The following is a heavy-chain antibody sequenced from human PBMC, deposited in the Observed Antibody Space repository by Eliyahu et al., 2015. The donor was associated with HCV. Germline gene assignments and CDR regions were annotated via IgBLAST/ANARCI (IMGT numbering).Heavy chain of an antibody. CDR2: IYYSGGT. J-gene: IGHJ4*02. D-gene: IGHD5-24*01. CDR1: GGSISTSGYF. CDR3: ARVVEGTDSFDS. V-gene: IGHV4-31*03. Sequence: QVQLQESGPGLVKPSQNLSLTCXVSGGSISTSGYFWSWIRQHPGQGLEWIGYIYYSGGTYYNPSLRSRVTISVDTSKNHFSLRLSSVTAADTALYFCARVVEGTDSFDSWGQGTLVTVSS.